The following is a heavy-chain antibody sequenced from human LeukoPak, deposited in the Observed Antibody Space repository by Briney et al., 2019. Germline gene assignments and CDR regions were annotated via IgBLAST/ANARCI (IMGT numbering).Heavy chain of an antibody. CDR2: LNHSGST. CDR1: VGSFSGYY. J-gene: IGHJ5*02. CDR3: ARAHEYQPQLYRGSGFDP. D-gene: IGHD2-2*01. V-gene: IGHV4-34*01. Sequence: SETLSLTCAVYVGSFSGYYWSWIRQPPGKGLEWIGELNHSGSTNYNPSLKSRVTISVDTSKNQFSLKLSSVTAADTAVYYCARAHEYQPQLYRGSGFDPWGQGTLVTVSS.